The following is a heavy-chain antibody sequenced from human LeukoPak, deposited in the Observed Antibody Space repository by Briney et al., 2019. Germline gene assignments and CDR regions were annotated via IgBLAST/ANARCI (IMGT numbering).Heavy chain of an antibody. J-gene: IGHJ6*02. CDR3: ARAASIAARYYYYYGMDV. CDR2: INPSSGGT. Sequence: GASVKVSCKASGYTFTAYYMHWVRQAPGQGLEWMAGINPSSGGTNYAQMFQGRVTMTRDTSISTAYMEVSRLRSDDTAVYYCARAASIAARYYYYYGMDVWGQGTTVTVSS. V-gene: IGHV1-2*02. D-gene: IGHD6-6*01. CDR1: GYTFTAYY.